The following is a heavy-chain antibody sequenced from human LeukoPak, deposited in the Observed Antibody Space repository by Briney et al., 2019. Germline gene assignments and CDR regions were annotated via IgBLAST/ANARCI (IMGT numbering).Heavy chain of an antibody. J-gene: IGHJ4*02. D-gene: IGHD3-10*01. CDR2: IRSTANGYAT. V-gene: IGHV3-73*01. Sequence: GGSLRLSCAASGFTFSGSALHWVRQASGKGLEWVGRIRSTANGYATAYAASVKGRFTISRDDSKNTAYLQMDSLKAEDTAVYYCTGNYYGSGSYADFDYWGQGTLVTVSS. CDR3: TGNYYGSGSYADFDY. CDR1: GFTFSGSA.